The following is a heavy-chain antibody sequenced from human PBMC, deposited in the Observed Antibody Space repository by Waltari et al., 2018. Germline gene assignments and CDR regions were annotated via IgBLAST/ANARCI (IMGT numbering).Heavy chain of an antibody. D-gene: IGHD6-25*01. CDR1: GGTFSSYA. Sequence: QVQLVQSGAEVKKPGSSVKVSCKASGGTFSSYAISWVRQAPGQGLEWMGWFIPIFGTANYAQKFQGSVTITADESTSTAYMELSSLRSEDTAVYYCARGLAAPYYFDYWGQGTLVTVSS. V-gene: IGHV1-69*13. J-gene: IGHJ4*02. CDR3: ARGLAAPYYFDY. CDR2: FIPIFGTA.